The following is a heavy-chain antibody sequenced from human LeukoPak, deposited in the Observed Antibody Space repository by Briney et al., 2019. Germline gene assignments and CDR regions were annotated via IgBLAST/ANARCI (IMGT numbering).Heavy chain of an antibody. V-gene: IGHV4-4*07. J-gene: IGHJ4*02. CDR1: GGSISSYY. D-gene: IGHD2-15*01. Sequence: SETLSLACTVSGGSISSYYWSWIRQPAGKGLEWIVRIYTSGSTNYNPSLQSRVTMSVDTSKNQFSLKLSSVTAADTAVYYCARGRCSGGSCPLGHWGQGTLVTVSS. CDR3: ARGRCSGGSCPLGH. CDR2: IYTSGST.